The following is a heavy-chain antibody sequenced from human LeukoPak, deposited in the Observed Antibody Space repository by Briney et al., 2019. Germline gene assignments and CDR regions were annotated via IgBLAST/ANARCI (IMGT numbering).Heavy chain of an antibody. V-gene: IGHV4-59*08. CDR1: GGSISSYY. D-gene: IGHD6-19*01. J-gene: IGHJ4*02. CDR2: ISYSGST. Sequence: SETLSLTCTVSGGSISSYYWSCILQPPGKGLEWVGYISYSGSTNYNPSLKSRVTISIDTSKNQFSVKLSSVTAADTAVYYCARQTAYSSGWAYWGQGTLVTVSS. CDR3: ARQTAYSSGWAY.